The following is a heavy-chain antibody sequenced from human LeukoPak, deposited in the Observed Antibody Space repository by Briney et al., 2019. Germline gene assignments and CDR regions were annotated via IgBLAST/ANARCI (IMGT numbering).Heavy chain of an antibody. J-gene: IGHJ5*01. CDR2: IKRDGNEK. CDR1: GFTFSSYW. CDR3: AKEGAYPIITYDS. D-gene: IGHD3-10*01. Sequence: GGSLRLSCAASGFTFSSYWMNWVRQAPGKGLEWVANIKRDGNEKNYVDSVRGRFSISRDNAKNSLYLQMDSLRAEDTAVYYCAKEGAYPIITYDSWGQGALVTVSS. V-gene: IGHV3-7*01.